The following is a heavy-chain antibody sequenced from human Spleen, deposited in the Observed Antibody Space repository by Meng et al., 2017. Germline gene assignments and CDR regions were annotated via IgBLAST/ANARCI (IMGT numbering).Heavy chain of an antibody. CDR1: GYTLTKLS. CDR3: ARSAVAGIN. CDR2: FDPEDGEN. V-gene: IGHV1-24*01. Sequence: ASVKVFCKVSGYTLTKLSIHWVRQAPGEGLEWMGGFDPEDGENIYTQKFQGRVSMTQDTSTDTVYMELSSLRSEDTAVYYCARSAVAGINWGQGTLVTVSS. D-gene: IGHD6-19*01. J-gene: IGHJ4*02.